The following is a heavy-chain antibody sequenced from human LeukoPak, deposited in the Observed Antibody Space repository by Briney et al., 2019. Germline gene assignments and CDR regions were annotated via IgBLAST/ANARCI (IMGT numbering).Heavy chain of an antibody. CDR3: ARDLGASSSWDPFDY. Sequence: ASVKVSCKASGYTFTGYYMHWVRQAPGQGLEWMGWINPNSGGTNYAQKFQGRVTMTRDTSISTAYMELSRLRSDDTAVYYCARDLGASSSWDPFDYWGQGTLVTVSS. V-gene: IGHV1-2*02. CDR2: INPNSGGT. D-gene: IGHD6-13*01. J-gene: IGHJ4*02. CDR1: GYTFTGYY.